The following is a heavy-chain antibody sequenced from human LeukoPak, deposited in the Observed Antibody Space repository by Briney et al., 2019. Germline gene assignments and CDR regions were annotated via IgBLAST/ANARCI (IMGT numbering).Heavy chain of an antibody. CDR2: IKQDGSEK. V-gene: IGHV3-7*01. CDR1: GFTFSSYW. CDR3: ARIDDFWSGYLPFDY. D-gene: IGHD3-3*01. Sequence: SGGSLRLSCVASGFTFSSYWMSWVRQAPGKGLEWVANIKQDGSEKYYVDSVKGRFTISRDNAKNSLYLQMNSLRAEDTAVYYCARIDDFWSGYLPFDYWGQGTLVTVSS. J-gene: IGHJ4*02.